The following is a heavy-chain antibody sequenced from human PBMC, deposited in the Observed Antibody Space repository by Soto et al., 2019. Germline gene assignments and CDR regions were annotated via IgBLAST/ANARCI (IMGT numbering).Heavy chain of an antibody. J-gene: IGHJ6*02. Sequence: PSETLSLTCTVSGGSISSGGYYWSWIRQHPGKGLEWIGYIYYSGSTYYNPSLKSRVTISVDTSKNQFSLKLSSVTAADTAVYYCARARLHCSGGSCYSDYYYYYGMDVWGQGTTVTVS. CDR3: ARARLHCSGGSCYSDYYYYYGMDV. D-gene: IGHD2-15*01. CDR1: GGSISSGGYY. V-gene: IGHV4-31*03. CDR2: IYYSGST.